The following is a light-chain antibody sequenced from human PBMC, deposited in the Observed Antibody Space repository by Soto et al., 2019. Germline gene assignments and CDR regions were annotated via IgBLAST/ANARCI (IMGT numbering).Light chain of an antibody. Sequence: DIQMTQSPSSLSASVGDRVTITCRASQGISNYLAWYQQKPGKAPKLLIYAASTLQSGVPSRLSGSGSVTDFTLTISSLQPEDVATYYCQSYNIAPALIFGGGTKVEIK. CDR3: QSYNIAPALI. CDR1: QGISNY. CDR2: AAS. V-gene: IGKV1-27*01. J-gene: IGKJ4*01.